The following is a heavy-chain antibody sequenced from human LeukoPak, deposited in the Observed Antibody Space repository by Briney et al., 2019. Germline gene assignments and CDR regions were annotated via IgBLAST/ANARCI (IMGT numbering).Heavy chain of an antibody. Sequence: SVKVSYKASGGTFISYAVSWVRQAPGQGREWMGRIIPIFGTANYAQKFQGRVTITTDESTSTAYMELSSLRSEDTAVYYCARNILGYCSGGSCHPRPRLGDAFDIWGQGTMVTVSS. CDR1: GGTFISYA. CDR3: ARNILGYCSGGSCHPRPRLGDAFDI. CDR2: IIPIFGTA. D-gene: IGHD2-15*01. J-gene: IGHJ3*02. V-gene: IGHV1-69*05.